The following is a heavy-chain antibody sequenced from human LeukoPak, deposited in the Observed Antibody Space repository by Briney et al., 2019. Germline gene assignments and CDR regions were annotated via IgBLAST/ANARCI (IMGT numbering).Heavy chain of an antibody. D-gene: IGHD3-10*01. CDR1: GFTFSSYG. Sequence: PGGSLRLSCVASGFTFSSYGMHWVRQAPGKGLEWVAVIWYDGSNKYYADSVKGRFTISRDNSKNTLYLQMNSLRAEDTAVYYCAKNPGSYYNGREYFDYWGQGTLVTVSS. CDR2: IWYDGSNK. CDR3: AKNPGSYYNGREYFDY. V-gene: IGHV3-33*06. J-gene: IGHJ4*02.